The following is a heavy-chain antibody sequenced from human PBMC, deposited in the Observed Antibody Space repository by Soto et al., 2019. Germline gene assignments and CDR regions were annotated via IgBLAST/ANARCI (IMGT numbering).Heavy chain of an antibody. J-gene: IGHJ4*02. CDR3: ASAVDGSGYPY. CDR1: GGSISSYY. Sequence: QVQLQESGPGLVKPSETLSLTCTVSGGSISSYYWSWIRQPPGKGLEWIGYILYSGSTNYNPSLKSRVTISVDTSNNQFSLKLSSVTAADTAVYYCASAVDGSGYPYWGQGTLVTVSS. CDR2: ILYSGST. D-gene: IGHD3-22*01. V-gene: IGHV4-59*08.